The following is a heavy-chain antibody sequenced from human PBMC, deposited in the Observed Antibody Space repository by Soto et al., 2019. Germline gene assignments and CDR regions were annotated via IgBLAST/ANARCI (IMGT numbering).Heavy chain of an antibody. CDR2: ISAYNGNT. CDR3: ASILTGTTWFDP. CDR1: GYTFTSYG. D-gene: IGHD1-7*01. V-gene: IGHV1-18*01. Sequence: ASVKVSCKASGYTFTSYGISWVRQAPGQGLEWMGWISAYNGNTSYAQKLQGRVTMTTDTSTSTAYMELRSLRSDDTAVYYCASILTGTTWFDPWGQGTLVTVSS. J-gene: IGHJ5*02.